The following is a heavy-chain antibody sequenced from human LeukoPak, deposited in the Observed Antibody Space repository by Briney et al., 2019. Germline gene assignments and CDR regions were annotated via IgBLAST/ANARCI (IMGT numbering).Heavy chain of an antibody. D-gene: IGHD5-18*01. Sequence: GGSLRLSCAASGFTFSSYAMSWVRQAPGKGLEWVSSNSDNSNYIYYSDSVEGRFTISRDNAKNSLYLQMNSLKTEDTAVYYCAVGGYSYGTLDYWGQGTLVTVSS. J-gene: IGHJ4*02. V-gene: IGHV3-21*04. CDR1: GFTFSSYA. CDR2: NSDNSNYI. CDR3: AVGGYSYGTLDY.